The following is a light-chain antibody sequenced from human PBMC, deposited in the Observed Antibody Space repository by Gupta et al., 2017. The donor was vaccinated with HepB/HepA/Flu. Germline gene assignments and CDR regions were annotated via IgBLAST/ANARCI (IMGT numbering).Light chain of an antibody. CDR1: KLGDKY. CDR2: QDS. Sequence: SYELTQPPSVSVSPGQTASITCSGDKLGDKYACWYQQKPGQSPGRVIYQDSKRPSGIPERFYGANSGKKATLTISGTQAMEETDYYGQAWDSSTGVFGGGTKLTVL. CDR3: QAWDSSTGV. V-gene: IGLV3-1*01. J-gene: IGLJ3*02.